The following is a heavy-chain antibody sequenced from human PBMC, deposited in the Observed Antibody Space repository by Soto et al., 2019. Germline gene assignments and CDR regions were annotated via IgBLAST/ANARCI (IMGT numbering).Heavy chain of an antibody. J-gene: IGHJ3*02. CDR2: IYPGDSDT. Sequence: GASLKISCKGSGYSFTSYWIGWVRQMPGKGLEWMGIIYPGDSDTRYSPSFQGQVTISADKSISTAYLQWSSLKASDTAMYYCARRDDGYCDSSGYGAFDIWGRETMVAVSS. V-gene: IGHV5-51*01. CDR1: GYSFTSYW. D-gene: IGHD3-22*01. CDR3: ARRDDGYCDSSGYGAFDI.